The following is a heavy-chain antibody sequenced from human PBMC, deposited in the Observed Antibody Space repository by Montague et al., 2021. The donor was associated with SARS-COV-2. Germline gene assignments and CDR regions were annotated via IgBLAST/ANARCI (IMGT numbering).Heavy chain of an antibody. D-gene: IGHD2-2*01. CDR2: IDYSGST. V-gene: IGHV4-39*01. J-gene: IGHJ5*02. CDR1: GGSISSSSYN. CDR3: ARQGDQLLLEYWFDP. Sequence: SETLSLTCTVSGGSISSSSYNWGWIRQPPGKGLEWIGSIDYSGSTYYXPSLKSRVTISVDTSKNQFSLKLSSVTAADTAVYYCARQGDQLLLEYWFDPWGQGTLVTVSS.